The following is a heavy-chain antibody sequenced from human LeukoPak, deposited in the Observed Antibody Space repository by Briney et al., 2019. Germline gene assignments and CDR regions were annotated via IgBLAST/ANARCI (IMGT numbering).Heavy chain of an antibody. CDR1: GFMVSSNY. V-gene: IGHV3-53*01. CDR2: IYSGGST. Sequence: PGGSLRLSCAASGFMVSSNYMSWVRQAPGKGLEWVSVIYSGGSTYYADSVKGRFTISRDNPKNTLYLQMNNLRAEDTAMYYCARGKDDAFDIWGQGTIVTVSS. J-gene: IGHJ3*02. CDR3: ARGKDDAFDI.